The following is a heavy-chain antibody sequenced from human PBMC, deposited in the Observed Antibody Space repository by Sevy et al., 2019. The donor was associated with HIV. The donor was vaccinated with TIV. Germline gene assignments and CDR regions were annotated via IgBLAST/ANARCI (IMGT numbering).Heavy chain of an antibody. CDR2: IYYSGST. CDR3: ARDRMTTGGGMDV. D-gene: IGHD4-17*01. Sequence: SETLSLTCTVSGGSISSYYWSWIRQPPGKGLEWIGYIYYSGSTNYNPSLKSRVTISVDTSKNQFSLSLSSVTAADTAVYYWARDRMTTGGGMDVWGKGTTVTVSS. J-gene: IGHJ6*03. CDR1: GGSISSYY. V-gene: IGHV4-59*01.